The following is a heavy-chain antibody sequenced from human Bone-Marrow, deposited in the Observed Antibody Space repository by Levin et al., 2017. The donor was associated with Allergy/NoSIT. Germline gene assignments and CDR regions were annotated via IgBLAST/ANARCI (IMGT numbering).Heavy chain of an antibody. Sequence: SLRLSCAASGFLFRSYEMNWVRQVPGKGLDWVAYISTSGSAIYYADSVKGRFTISRDNAKNSLYLQMNSLTAEDAAIYYCARDGAIFGGDNYFDYWGQGTLVTVSS. CDR2: ISTSGSAI. CDR1: GFLFRSYE. D-gene: IGHD3-3*01. V-gene: IGHV3-48*03. J-gene: IGHJ4*02. CDR3: ARDGAIFGGDNYFDY.